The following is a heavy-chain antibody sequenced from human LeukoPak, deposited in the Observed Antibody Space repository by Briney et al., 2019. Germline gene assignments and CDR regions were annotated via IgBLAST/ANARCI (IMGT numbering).Heavy chain of an antibody. V-gene: IGHV4-34*01. D-gene: IGHD3-22*01. CDR1: GGSFSGYY. CDR3: ARGSLYYYYDSSGLGY. CDR2: INHSGST. J-gene: IGHJ4*02. Sequence: PSETLSLTCAVYGGSFSGYYWSWIRQPPGKGLEWIGEINHSGSTNYNPSLKSRVTITVDTAKNQFSLKLSSVTAADTAVYYCARGSLYYYYDSSGLGYWDQGTLVTVSS.